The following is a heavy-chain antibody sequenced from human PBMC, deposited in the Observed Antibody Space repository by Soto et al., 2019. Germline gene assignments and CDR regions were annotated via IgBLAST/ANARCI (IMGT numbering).Heavy chain of an antibody. CDR1: GFTSSNYW. D-gene: IGHD3-10*01. CDR2: IKSDGSST. J-gene: IGHJ6*02. Sequence: PGRSLRLSCAASGFTSSNYWMHWVRQAPGKGLVWVSRIKSDGSSTSYADSVKGRFTISRDNAKNTLDLQMHGLRAEDMAVYYCARSVRSGSFPYYYYAMDVWGQGTTVTVSS. V-gene: IGHV3-74*01. CDR3: ARSVRSGSFPYYYYAMDV.